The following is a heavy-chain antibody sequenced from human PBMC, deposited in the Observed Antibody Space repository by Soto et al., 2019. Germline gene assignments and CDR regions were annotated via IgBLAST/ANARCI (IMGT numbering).Heavy chain of an antibody. CDR1: GFTFSSYG. V-gene: IGHV3-33*01. Sequence: GGSLRLSCAASGFTFSSYGMHWVRQAPGKGLEWVAVIWYDGSNKYYADSVKGRFTISRDNSKNTLYLQMNSLRAEDTAVYYCVSSTARGGPFDYWGQGTLVTVSS. CDR2: IWYDGSNK. CDR3: VSSTARGGPFDY. J-gene: IGHJ4*02. D-gene: IGHD3-10*01.